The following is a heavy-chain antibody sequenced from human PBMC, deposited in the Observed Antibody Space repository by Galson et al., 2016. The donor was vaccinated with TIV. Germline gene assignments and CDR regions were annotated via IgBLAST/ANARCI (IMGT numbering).Heavy chain of an antibody. CDR1: GFTFSSYG. Sequence: SLRLSCAASGFTFSSYGFHWVRQAPGKGLEWVAFISYDGGDKKYLDSVKGRFTISRDKAKNTLFLQMNSLRVEDTAVYYCARVYDSYWLDHWGQGTLVSVSS. D-gene: IGHD3-3*01. CDR3: ARVYDSYWLDH. V-gene: IGHV3-30*04. CDR2: ISYDGGDK. J-gene: IGHJ5*02.